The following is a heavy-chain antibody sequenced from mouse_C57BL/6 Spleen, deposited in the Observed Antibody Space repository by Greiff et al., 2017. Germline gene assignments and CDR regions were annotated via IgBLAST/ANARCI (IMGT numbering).Heavy chain of an antibody. CDR1: GFNINNSY. J-gene: IGHJ4*01. V-gene: IGHV14-3*01. Sequence: VQLQQSVAELVRPGASVKLSCTASGFNINNSYMHWVKQTPEQGLEWIGRIDPENGNTTYAPKFQGKAIITADKSSNTAYLQLRSLTSEDTAIYYCACDDYAMGDWGQGTSVTVSS. CDR3: ACDDYAMGD. CDR2: IDPENGNT.